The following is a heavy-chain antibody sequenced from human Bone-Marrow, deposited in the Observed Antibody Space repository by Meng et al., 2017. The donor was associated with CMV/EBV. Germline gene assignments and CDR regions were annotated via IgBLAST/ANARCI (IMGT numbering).Heavy chain of an antibody. V-gene: IGHV3-30*02. J-gene: IGHJ5*02. CDR1: GFTFSSYG. Sequence: GGSLRLSCTASGFTFSSYGMHWVRQTPGKGLEWVIFIRHDGNYIFDAASVKGRFTVSRDNSKNTLYLQMNSLRAEDTAVYYCAREGYSSSWPNWFDPWGQGTLVTVSS. CDR3: AREGYSSSWPNWFDP. D-gene: IGHD6-13*01. CDR2: IRHDGNYI.